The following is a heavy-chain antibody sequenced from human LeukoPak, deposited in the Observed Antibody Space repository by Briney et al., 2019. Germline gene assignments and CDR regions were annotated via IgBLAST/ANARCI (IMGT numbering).Heavy chain of an antibody. CDR1: GGSISSSSYY. Sequence: PSENLSLTCTVSGGSISSSSYYWGWIRQPPGKGLEWIGSIYYSGSTYYNPSLKSRVTISVDTSKNQFSLKLSSVTAADTAVYYCAREGSRDFWSGPVYYFDYWGQGTLVTVSS. D-gene: IGHD3-3*01. V-gene: IGHV4-39*07. CDR3: AREGSRDFWSGPVYYFDY. J-gene: IGHJ4*02. CDR2: IYYSGST.